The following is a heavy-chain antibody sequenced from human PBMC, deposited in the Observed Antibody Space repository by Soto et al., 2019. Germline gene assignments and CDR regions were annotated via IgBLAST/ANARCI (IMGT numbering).Heavy chain of an antibody. CDR3: ARVPLYVWGRYRSFDY. J-gene: IGHJ4*02. D-gene: IGHD3-16*02. CDR2: ISAYNGNT. Sequence: QVQLVQSGAEVKKPGASVKVACKASGYTFTSYGISWVRQAPGQGLEWMGWISAYNGNTKYAQKLQGRVTRTTDTSTSTAYRERRSLRSDDTAVYYCARVPLYVWGRYRSFDYWGQGTLDTVSS. V-gene: IGHV1-18*01. CDR1: GYTFTSYG.